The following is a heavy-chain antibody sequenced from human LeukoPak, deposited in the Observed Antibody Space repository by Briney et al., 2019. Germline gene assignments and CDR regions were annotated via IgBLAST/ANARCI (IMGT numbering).Heavy chain of an antibody. CDR2: INPNSGGT. CDR1: GYXFTDYY. V-gene: IGHV1-2*02. Sequence: EASVKVSCRASGYXFTDYYLHWVRQAPGQGLEWLGWINPNSGGTHYAQKFQGRVTMTRDTTISTAYMELSRLRSEDTAVYYCARDPTGTTYNWFDPWGQGTLVTVSS. CDR3: ARDPTGTTYNWFDP. D-gene: IGHD1-7*01. J-gene: IGHJ5*02.